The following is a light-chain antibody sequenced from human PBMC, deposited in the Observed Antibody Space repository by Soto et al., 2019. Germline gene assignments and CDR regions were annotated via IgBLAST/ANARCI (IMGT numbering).Light chain of an antibody. V-gene: IGKV3-20*01. CDR1: QSVSSY. Sequence: EIVLTQSPATLSLSPGERATLSCRASQSVSSYLAWYRQKPGQAPRCLMDGASSRAKGLPDRFSGSGSGTDFTLTSSRREPEESAVYYGQEYGSPHTFGQGTRLEIK. CDR3: QEYGSPHT. J-gene: IGKJ5*01. CDR2: GAS.